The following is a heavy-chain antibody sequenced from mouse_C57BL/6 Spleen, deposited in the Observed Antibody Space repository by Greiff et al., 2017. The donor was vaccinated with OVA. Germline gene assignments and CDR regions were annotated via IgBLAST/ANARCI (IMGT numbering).Heavy chain of an antibody. Sequence: EVQLQQSGPVLVKPGASVKMSCKASGYTFTDYYMNWVKQSHGKSLEWIGVINPYNGGTSYNQKFKGKATLTVDKSSSTAYMELNSLTSEDSAVYYCARSLYGSSYRYYCDYWGQGTTLTVSS. V-gene: IGHV1-19*01. J-gene: IGHJ2*01. CDR1: GYTFTDYY. CDR3: ARSLYGSSYRYYCDY. CDR2: INPYNGGT. D-gene: IGHD1-1*01.